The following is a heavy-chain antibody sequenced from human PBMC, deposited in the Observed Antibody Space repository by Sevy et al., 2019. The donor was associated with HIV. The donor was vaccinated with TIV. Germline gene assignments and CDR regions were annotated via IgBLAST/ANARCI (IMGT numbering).Heavy chain of an antibody. D-gene: IGHD3-10*01. J-gene: IGHJ4*02. CDR2: FFYTGNP. V-gene: IGHV4-59*12. Sequence: SETLSLTCTVSGASISTYVWTWIRQPPGKGLEWVGYFFYTGNPNYNPSLSSRVTISGDTSKNQFSLTLSSVTAADTAVYYCATGAGVSKPDFWGQGTLVTVSS. CDR1: GASISTYV. CDR3: ATGAGVSKPDF.